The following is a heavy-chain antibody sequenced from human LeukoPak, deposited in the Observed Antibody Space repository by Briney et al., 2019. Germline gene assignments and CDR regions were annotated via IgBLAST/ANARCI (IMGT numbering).Heavy chain of an antibody. D-gene: IGHD3-16*01. CDR2: SDWDDDK. J-gene: IGHJ4*02. Sequence: SGPALVKPTRPLTLTCTFSGFSLSTSGMRVSWIRQPPGKALEWLAVSDWDDDKFYSTSLKTRLTISKDTSKNQVVLTMTNMDPVDTATYYCARSPMGYFDYWGQGTLVTVSS. CDR1: GFSLSTSGMR. V-gene: IGHV2-70*04. CDR3: ARSPMGYFDY.